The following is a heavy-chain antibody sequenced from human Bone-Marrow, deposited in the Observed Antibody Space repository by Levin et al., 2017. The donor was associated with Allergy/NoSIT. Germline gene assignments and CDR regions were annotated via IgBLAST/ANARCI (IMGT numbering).Heavy chain of an antibody. Sequence: GESLKISCAASGFSFSSYAMSWVRQAPGKGLEWVSTISGSGSNIYYADSVKGRFTISRDNSEKTLYLQMNSLRAEDTAVYYCAKDHGYSSSWYKIYFQHWGQGTLVTVSS. CDR1: GFSFSSYA. J-gene: IGHJ1*01. D-gene: IGHD6-13*01. CDR3: AKDHGYSSSWYKIYFQH. CDR2: ISGSGSNI. V-gene: IGHV3-23*01.